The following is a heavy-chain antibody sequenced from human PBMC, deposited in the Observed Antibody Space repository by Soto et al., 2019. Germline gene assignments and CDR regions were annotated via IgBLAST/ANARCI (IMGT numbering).Heavy chain of an antibody. J-gene: IGHJ3*02. CDR1: GGSISSGGYY. CDR3: ARASYYDILSRVPAFDI. Sequence: QVQLQESGPGLVKPSQTLSLTCTVSGGSISSGGYYWSWIRQHPGKGLEWIGYIYYSGSTYYNPSLTGRVTISVDTSKNQFSLKLSSVTAADTAVYYCARASYYDILSRVPAFDIWGQGTMVTVSS. CDR2: IYYSGST. D-gene: IGHD3-9*01. V-gene: IGHV4-31*03.